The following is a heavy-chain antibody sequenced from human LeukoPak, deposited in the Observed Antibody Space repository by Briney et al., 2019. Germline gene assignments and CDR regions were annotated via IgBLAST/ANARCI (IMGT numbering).Heavy chain of an antibody. Sequence: GGSLRLSCAAYGFTFSIYAMTWVRQAPGKGLEWVAGISGSGGSTNYADSVKGRLTISRDSRKNTLYLQMNSLRAEDTAVYFCAKRGVVIRVILVGFHKEAYYFDSWGQGALVTVSS. V-gene: IGHV3-23*01. CDR3: AKRGVVIRVILVGFHKEAYYFDS. J-gene: IGHJ4*02. CDR1: GFTFSIYA. D-gene: IGHD3-10*01. CDR2: ISGSGGST.